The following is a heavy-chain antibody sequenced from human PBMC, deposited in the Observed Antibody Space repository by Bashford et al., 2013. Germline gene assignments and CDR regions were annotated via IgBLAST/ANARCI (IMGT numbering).Heavy chain of an antibody. V-gene: IGHV3-9*01. CDR3: VKPLSSAYGDYYYGLDV. J-gene: IGHJ6*02. CDR2: ITSRGGVL. Sequence: VRQAPGKGLEWVSGITSRGGVLDYADSVRGRFTISRDNAKNSLYLHMDRLRPEDTAFYYCVKPLSSAYGDYYYGLDVWGQGTTVTVSS. D-gene: IGHD4-17*01.